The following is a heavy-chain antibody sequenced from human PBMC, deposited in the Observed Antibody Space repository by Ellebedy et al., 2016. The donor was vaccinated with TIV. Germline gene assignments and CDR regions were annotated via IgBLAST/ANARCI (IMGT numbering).Heavy chain of an antibody. CDR3: TTDPDKLAAAGLDP. Sequence: GESLKISXAASGFTFSNAWMSWVRQAPGKGLEWVGRIKSKTDGGTTDYAAPVKGRFTISRDDSKNTLYLQMYSLKTEDTAVYYCTTDPDKLAAAGLDPWGQGTLVTVSS. CDR1: GFTFSNAW. D-gene: IGHD6-13*01. CDR2: IKSKTDGGTT. V-gene: IGHV3-15*01. J-gene: IGHJ5*02.